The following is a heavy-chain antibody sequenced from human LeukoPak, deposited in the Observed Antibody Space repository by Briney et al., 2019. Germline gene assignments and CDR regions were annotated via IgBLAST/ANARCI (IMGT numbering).Heavy chain of an antibody. CDR2: IYYSGST. CDR1: GGSISSGDYY. Sequence: SETLSLTCTVSGGSISSGDYYWSWIRQPPGKGLEWIGYIYYSGSTYYNPSLKSRVTISVDTSKNQFSLKLSSVTAADTAVYYCSWVTVSPTYYYVDVWGKGTTVTVSS. CDR3: SWVTVSPTYYYVDV. D-gene: IGHD3-3*01. J-gene: IGHJ6*03. V-gene: IGHV4-30-4*08.